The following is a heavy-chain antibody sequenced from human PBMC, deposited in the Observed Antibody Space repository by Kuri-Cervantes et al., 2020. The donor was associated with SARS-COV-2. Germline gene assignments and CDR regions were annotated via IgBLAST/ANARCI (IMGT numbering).Heavy chain of an antibody. J-gene: IGHJ4*02. D-gene: IGHD5-12*01. CDR1: GDSVSSNSAA. CDR2: TYYRSKWYN. CDR3: ARGGGSIDY. V-gene: IGHV6-1*01. Sequence: SETLSLTCAISGDSVSSNSAAWSWIRQSPSRGLEWLGRTYYRSKWYNDYAVSVKSRISINSDTSKNQFSLHLNSVTPEDTAVYYCARGGGSIDYWGQGTLVTVSS.